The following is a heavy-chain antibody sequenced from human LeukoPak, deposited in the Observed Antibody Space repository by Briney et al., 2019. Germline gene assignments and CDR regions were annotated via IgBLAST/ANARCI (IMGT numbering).Heavy chain of an antibody. Sequence: GASVKVSCKASGYTFNDYYMHWVRQAPGQGLEWMGWINPDNGGTYYAQKFQGKVTMTRDTSIATAYMELSGLTFDDTAVYYCARANPTRIPATVCSHLWGQGTLITVSS. CDR3: ARANPTRIPATVCSHL. D-gene: IGHD2-15*01. CDR2: INPDNGGT. V-gene: IGHV1-2*02. CDR1: GYTFNDYY. J-gene: IGHJ4*02.